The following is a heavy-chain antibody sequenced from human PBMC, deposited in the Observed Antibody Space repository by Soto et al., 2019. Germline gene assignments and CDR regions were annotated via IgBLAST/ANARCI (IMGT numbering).Heavy chain of an antibody. CDR2: VNGGGDIT. Sequence: EVQLLESGGGLVQPGGSLRLSCAASEFTFSSYSMIWVRQAPGKGLEWVSGVNGGGDITYYAESVKGRFTISRDNSKNAQYIEMNSWGAEDTVVVYGARGHFGVTMDVWGEGTTVTVSS. J-gene: IGHJ6*04. V-gene: IGHV3-23*01. CDR1: EFTFSSYS. CDR3: ARGHFGVTMDV. D-gene: IGHD3-3*01.